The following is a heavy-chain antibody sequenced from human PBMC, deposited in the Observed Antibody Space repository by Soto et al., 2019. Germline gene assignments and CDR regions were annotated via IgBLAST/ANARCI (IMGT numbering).Heavy chain of an antibody. CDR3: ARVRIAARRIDY. J-gene: IGHJ4*02. CDR1: GFTFSSYW. D-gene: IGHD6-6*01. CDR2: INSDGSST. V-gene: IGHV3-74*01. Sequence: GGSLRLSCAASGFTFSSYWMHWVRQAPGKGLVWVSRINSDGSSTSYADSVKGRFTISRDNAKNTLYLQMNSLRAEDTAVYYCARVRIAARRIDYWGQGTLVTVST.